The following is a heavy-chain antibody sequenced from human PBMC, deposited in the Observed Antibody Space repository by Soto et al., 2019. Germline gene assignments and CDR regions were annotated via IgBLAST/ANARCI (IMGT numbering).Heavy chain of an antibody. CDR1: GVSISSYY. J-gene: IGHJ4*02. V-gene: IGHV4-59*08. CDR3: ARHVNGGLGIAAAGPFDY. D-gene: IGHD6-13*01. Sequence: PSETLSLTCTVSGVSISSYYWSWIRQPPGKGLEWIGYIYYSGSTNYNPSLKSRVTISVDTSKNQFSLKLSSVTAADTAVYYCARHVNGGLGIAAAGPFDYWGQGTLVTVSS. CDR2: IYYSGST.